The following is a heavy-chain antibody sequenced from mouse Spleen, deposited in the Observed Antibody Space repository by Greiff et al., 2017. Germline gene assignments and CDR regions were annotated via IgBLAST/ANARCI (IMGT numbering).Heavy chain of an antibody. CDR3: ARGLYYFDY. V-gene: IGHV3-1*01. Sequence: DVQLVESGPGMVKPSQSLSLTCTVTGYSITSGYDWHWIRHFPGNKLEWMGYISYSGSTNYNPSLKSRISITHDTSKNHFFLKLNSVTTEDTATYYCARGLYYFDYWGQGTTLTVSS. CDR1: GYSITSGYD. J-gene: IGHJ2*01. CDR2: ISYSGST.